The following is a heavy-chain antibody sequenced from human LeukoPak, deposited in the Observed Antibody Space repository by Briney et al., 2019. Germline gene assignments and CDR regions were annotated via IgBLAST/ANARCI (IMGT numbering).Heavy chain of an antibody. CDR1: GYTFTGYY. CDR3: ARGDEYHYYYCYMDV. V-gene: IGHV1-2*02. CDR2: INPNSGGT. J-gene: IGHJ6*03. D-gene: IGHD2-2*02. Sequence: ASVKVSCKASGYTFTGYYMHWVRQAPGQGLEWMGWINPNSGGTNYAQKFQGRVTMTRDTSISTAYMELSRLRSDDTAVYYCARGDEYHYYYCYMDVWGKGTTVTVSS.